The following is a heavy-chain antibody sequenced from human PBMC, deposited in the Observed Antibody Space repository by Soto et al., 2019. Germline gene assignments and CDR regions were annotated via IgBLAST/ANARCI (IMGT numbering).Heavy chain of an antibody. Sequence: SETLSLTCTVSGGSISSYYWSWIRQPPGKGLEWIGYIYYSGSTNYNPSLKSRVTISVDTSKNQFSLKLSSVTAADTAVFYCARLYSSSWSAFDYWGQGTLVTVSS. J-gene: IGHJ4*02. V-gene: IGHV4-59*01. CDR2: IYYSGST. CDR3: ARLYSSSWSAFDY. D-gene: IGHD6-13*01. CDR1: GGSISSYY.